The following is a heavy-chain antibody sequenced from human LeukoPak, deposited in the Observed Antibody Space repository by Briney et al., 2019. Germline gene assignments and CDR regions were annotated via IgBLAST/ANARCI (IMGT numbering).Heavy chain of an antibody. Sequence: GGSLRLSRAASVFPFSSYAMYWVRQAPGKGLLWVSRVHGDGNNIGYADSVRGRFTISRDNAKNTLYLQMNSLRPEDTAVYYCARARVGDPTDYWGQGTLVTVSP. CDR2: VHGDGNNI. V-gene: IGHV3-74*01. CDR3: ARARVGDPTDY. J-gene: IGHJ4*02. CDR1: VFPFSSYA. D-gene: IGHD1-26*01.